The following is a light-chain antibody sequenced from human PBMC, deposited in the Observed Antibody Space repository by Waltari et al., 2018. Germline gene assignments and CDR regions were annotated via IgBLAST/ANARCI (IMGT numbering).Light chain of an antibody. Sequence: QLVLTQSPSASASLGASVKLTCTLSSGHSSNIIAWLQQQPEKGPRYLMKVNSDGSHSKGDEIPDRFSGSSSGAERYITIASVQSEDEADYYCQTGGHGTWVFGGGTTLTVL. CDR1: SGHSSNI. CDR3: QTGGHGTWV. V-gene: IGLV4-69*01. J-gene: IGLJ3*02. CDR2: VNSDGSH.